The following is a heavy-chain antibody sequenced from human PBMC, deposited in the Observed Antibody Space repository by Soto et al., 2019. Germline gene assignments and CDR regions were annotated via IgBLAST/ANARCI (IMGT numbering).Heavy chain of an antibody. CDR2: ISYDGSNK. J-gene: IGHJ5*02. CDR1: GFTFSSYA. Sequence: QVQLVESGGGVVQPGRSLRLSCAASGFTFSSYAMHWVRQAPGKGLEWVAVISYDGSNKYYADSVKGRFTISRDNSKNTLYLQMNSLRAEDTAVYYCARASGDPRNWFDPWGQGTLVTVSS. V-gene: IGHV3-30-3*01. D-gene: IGHD4-17*01. CDR3: ARASGDPRNWFDP.